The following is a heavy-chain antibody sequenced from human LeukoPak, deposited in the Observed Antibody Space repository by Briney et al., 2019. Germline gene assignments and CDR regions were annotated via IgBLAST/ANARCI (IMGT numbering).Heavy chain of an antibody. CDR1: GGSIRSSYYY. CDR2: INHSGST. V-gene: IGHV4-39*07. D-gene: IGHD3-3*01. J-gene: IGHJ5*02. CDR3: ARGRLSSKRITIFGVVMAPSPLTYPGGNFFDP. Sequence: SETLSLTCTVSGGSIRSSYYYWGWIRQPPGKGLEWIGEINHSGSTNYNPSLKSRVTISVDTSKNQFSLKLSSVTAADTAVYYCARGRLSSKRITIFGVVMAPSPLTYPGGNFFDPWGQGTLVTVSS.